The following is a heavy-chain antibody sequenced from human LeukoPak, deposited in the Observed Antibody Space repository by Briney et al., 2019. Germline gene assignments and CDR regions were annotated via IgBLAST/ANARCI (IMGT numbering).Heavy chain of an antibody. Sequence: PSETLSLTCTVSGGSISSYYWSWIPQPPGKGLEWIGYIYYSGSSNYNPSLKSPVTISVDTSKNQFSLKLSSVTAADTAVYYCARSKSYGDPYAFDIWGQGTMVTVSS. CDR3: ARSKSYGDPYAFDI. D-gene: IGHD4-17*01. CDR2: IYYSGSS. J-gene: IGHJ3*02. V-gene: IGHV4-59*08. CDR1: GGSISSYY.